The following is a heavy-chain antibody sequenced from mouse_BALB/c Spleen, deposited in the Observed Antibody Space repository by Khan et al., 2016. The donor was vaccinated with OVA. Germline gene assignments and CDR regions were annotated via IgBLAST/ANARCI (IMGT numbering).Heavy chain of an antibody. CDR3: ARNGFGNYEIWDY. V-gene: IGHV1-5*01. CDR2: IFPGNSDT. CDR1: GYTFTNYW. D-gene: IGHD2-1*01. Sequence: IQLVQSGTVLARPGASVKMSCKASGYTFTNYWMHWVKQRPGQGLEWIGTIFPGNSDTNYNQKFTGKAKLTAVTSTSTAYMELSSLTNEDSAVYYCARNGFGNYEIWDYWGQGTTLTGSS. J-gene: IGHJ2*01.